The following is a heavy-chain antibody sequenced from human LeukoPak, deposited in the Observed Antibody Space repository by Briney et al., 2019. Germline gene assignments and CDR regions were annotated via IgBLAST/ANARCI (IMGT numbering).Heavy chain of an antibody. Sequence: PSETLSLTCTVSGGSISSYYWSWIRQPPGKGLEWIGYIYYSGSTNYNPSLKSRVTISVDTSKNQFSLKLSSVTAADTAVYYCAVTSGSYYPAHAFDIWGQGTMVTVSS. V-gene: IGHV4-59*01. CDR1: GGSISSYY. CDR3: AVTSGSYYPAHAFDI. J-gene: IGHJ3*02. D-gene: IGHD1-26*01. CDR2: IYYSGST.